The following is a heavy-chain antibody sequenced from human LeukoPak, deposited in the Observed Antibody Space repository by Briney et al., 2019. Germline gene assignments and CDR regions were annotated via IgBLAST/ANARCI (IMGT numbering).Heavy chain of an antibody. Sequence: PSETLSLTCTVSAGSINPYYWSWIRQSADTGLEWIGRIYASGTTKYNPSLQSRVTMSVDLSKNQFSLNLASVTAADTAVYYCARDQGYTYGQTHYFDFWGRGLLVTVSS. CDR1: AGSINPYY. J-gene: IGHJ4*02. V-gene: IGHV4-4*07. CDR2: IYASGTT. D-gene: IGHD5-18*01. CDR3: ARDQGYTYGQTHYFDF.